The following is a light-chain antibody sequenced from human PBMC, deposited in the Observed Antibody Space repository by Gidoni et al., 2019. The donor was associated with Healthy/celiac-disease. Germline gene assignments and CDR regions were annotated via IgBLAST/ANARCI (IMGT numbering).Light chain of an antibody. V-gene: IGKV3-15*01. CDR2: GAS. CDR3: QQYNNWPRT. Sequence: DIVMTQSPATLSVSPGERATLSCRASQSVSSNLAWYQQKPGQAPRLLIYGASTRATGIPARFSGSGSGTEFTLTISSLQSEDFAVYYCQQYNNWPRTFXQXTKLEIK. J-gene: IGKJ2*01. CDR1: QSVSSN.